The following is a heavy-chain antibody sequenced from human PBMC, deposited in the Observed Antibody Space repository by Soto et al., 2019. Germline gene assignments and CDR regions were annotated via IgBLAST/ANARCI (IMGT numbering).Heavy chain of an antibody. D-gene: IGHD2-2*01. CDR3: AKPNLYCSSTSCYDY. CDR2: ISGSGDST. J-gene: IGHJ4*02. V-gene: IGHV3-23*01. CDR1: GFTFSSYA. Sequence: LRLSCAASGFTFSSYAMSWVRQAPGKGLEWVSAISGSGDSTYYADSVKGRFTISRDNSKNTLYLQMNSLGAEDTAVYYCAKPNLYCSSTSCYDYWGQGTLVTVSS.